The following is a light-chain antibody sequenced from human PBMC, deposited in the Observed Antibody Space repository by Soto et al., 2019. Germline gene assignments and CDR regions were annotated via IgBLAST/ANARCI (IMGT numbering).Light chain of an antibody. CDR3: GSYTSATTWV. V-gene: IGLV2-14*03. CDR2: RVI. Sequence: QFALTQPASVSGSPGQSITISCTGTSSDIGLYDYVSWYPQFPGKAPKLMISRVINRPSGVSDRFSGSKSGNSASLRISGLQPEDEASYFCGSYTSATTWVFGGGTNLTVL. CDR1: SSDIGLYDY. J-gene: IGLJ3*02.